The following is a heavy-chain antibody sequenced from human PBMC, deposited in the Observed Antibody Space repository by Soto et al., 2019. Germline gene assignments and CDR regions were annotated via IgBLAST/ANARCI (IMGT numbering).Heavy chain of an antibody. V-gene: IGHV4-34*01. Sequence: SETLSLTCAVYGASFSGYYWSWIRQPPGKGLEWIGQINHSGSTNYNPSLKSRVTMSVDTSKNQFSLKLSSVTAADTAVYYCARTSRFDYWGQGTLVTVS. CDR3: ARTSRFDY. CDR1: GASFSGYY. CDR2: INHSGST. J-gene: IGHJ4*02. D-gene: IGHD6-6*01.